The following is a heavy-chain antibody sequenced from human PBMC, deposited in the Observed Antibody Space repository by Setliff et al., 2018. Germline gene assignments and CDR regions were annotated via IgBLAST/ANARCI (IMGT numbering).Heavy chain of an antibody. CDR2: IHYRGTT. CDR3: ARTGTYRYFDS. D-gene: IGHD1-7*01. CDR1: GASINSGSNY. V-gene: IGHV4-39*01. Sequence: SETLSLTCTVPGASINSGSNYWGWIRQPPGKGLEWIGRIHYRGTTYSNASLASRLTLSVDTSKNQFSLKLTSVTASDTAVYYCARTGTYRYFDSWGQGTRVTVS. J-gene: IGHJ4*02.